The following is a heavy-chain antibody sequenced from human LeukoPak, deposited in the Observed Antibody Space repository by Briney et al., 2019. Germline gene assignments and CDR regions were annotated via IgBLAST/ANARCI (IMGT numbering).Heavy chain of an antibody. Sequence: SETLSLTCAVYGGSFSGYYWSWIRQPPGKGLEWIGEINHSGSTNYNPSLKSRVTISVDTSKNQFSLKLSSVTAADTAVYYYARGFAAAGLGYYYYYYMDVWGKGTTVTVSS. D-gene: IGHD6-13*01. V-gene: IGHV4-34*01. CDR3: ARGFAAAGLGYYYYYYMDV. J-gene: IGHJ6*03. CDR2: INHSGST. CDR1: GGSFSGYY.